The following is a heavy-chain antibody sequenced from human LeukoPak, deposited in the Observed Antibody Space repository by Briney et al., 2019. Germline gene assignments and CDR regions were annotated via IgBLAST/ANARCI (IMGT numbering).Heavy chain of an antibody. CDR3: ARMDYGYVYY. J-gene: IGHJ4*02. Sequence: PGGSLRLSCTASGFTFSTYWMGWVRQTPGKGLEWVANIKQDGVEKYYVDSVKGRFAISRDNAENSLYLQMNSLRAEDTAVYYCARMDYGYVYYWGQGTLVTVSS. CDR1: GFTFSTYW. CDR2: IKQDGVEK. D-gene: IGHD5-18*01. V-gene: IGHV3-7*01.